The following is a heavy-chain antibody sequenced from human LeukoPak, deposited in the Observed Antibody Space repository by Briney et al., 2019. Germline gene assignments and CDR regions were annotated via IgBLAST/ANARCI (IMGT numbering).Heavy chain of an antibody. CDR2: IYYSGST. D-gene: IGHD6-19*01. CDR1: GGYISSYY. Sequence: SETLSLTCTVSGGYISSYYWSWIRQPPGKGLEWIGYIYYSGSTNYNPSLKSRVTISVDTSKNQFSLRLSSVTAADTAVYYCAREYRFRGIAVAAYFDYWAREPWSPSP. CDR3: AREYRFRGIAVAAYFDY. J-gene: IGHJ4*02. V-gene: IGHV4-59*01.